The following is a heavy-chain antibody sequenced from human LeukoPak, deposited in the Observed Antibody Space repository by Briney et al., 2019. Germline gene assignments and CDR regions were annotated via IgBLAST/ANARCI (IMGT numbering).Heavy chain of an antibody. V-gene: IGHV4-59*08. CDR2: IYYSGST. CDR3: ARQGEEKGVDH. D-gene: IGHD3-10*01. J-gene: IGHJ4*02. Sequence: SETLSLTCTVSSGSISSYYWTWIRQPPGKGLERIGYIYYSGSTNYNPSLKSRVTISVDTSKNQFSLRLSSVPAADTAVYYCARQGEEKGVDHWGQGTLVTVSS. CDR1: SGSISSYY.